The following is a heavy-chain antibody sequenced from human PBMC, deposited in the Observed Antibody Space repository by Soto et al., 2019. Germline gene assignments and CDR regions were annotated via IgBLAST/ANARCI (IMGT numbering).Heavy chain of an antibody. CDR3: AREPQIVIKVVGSRDVFDI. Sequence: GGSLRLSCAASGFTFSSYSMNWVRQAPGKGLEWVSYISSSSGTIYYADSVKGRFTISRDNAKNSLYLQMNSLRDEDTAVYYCAREPQIVIKVVGSRDVFDICGQGTMV. CDR1: GFTFSSYS. J-gene: IGHJ3*02. V-gene: IGHV3-48*02. D-gene: IGHD2-21*01. CDR2: ISSSSGTI.